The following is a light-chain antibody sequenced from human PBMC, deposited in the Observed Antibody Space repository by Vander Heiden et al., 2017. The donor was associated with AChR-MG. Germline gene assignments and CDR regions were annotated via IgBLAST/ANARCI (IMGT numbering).Light chain of an antibody. CDR1: RSISNY. V-gene: IGKV1-39*01. CDR2: AAS. CDR3: QQSYTTLWT. Sequence: DIQMTQSPSSLSASVGDRVTITYRASRSISNYLNWYQPKPGTPPKLLISAASSLQSGVPSRFSGRGSGTDFTLTISSLQPEDFATYFCQQSYTTLWTFDQGAKVEIK. J-gene: IGKJ1*01.